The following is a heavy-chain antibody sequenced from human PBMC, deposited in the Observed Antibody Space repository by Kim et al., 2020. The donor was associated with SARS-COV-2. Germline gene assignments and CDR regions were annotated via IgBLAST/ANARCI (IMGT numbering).Heavy chain of an antibody. CDR2: IYSGGST. CDR1: GFTVSSNY. Sequence: GGSLRLSCAASGFTVSSNYMSWVRQAPGKGLEWVSVIYSGGSTYYADSVKGRFTISRDNSKNTLYLQMNSLRAEDTAVYYCARDARNRNDAHYYYGMDVWGQGTTVTVSS. D-gene: IGHD1-1*01. CDR3: ARDARNRNDAHYYYGMDV. V-gene: IGHV3-66*01. J-gene: IGHJ6*02.